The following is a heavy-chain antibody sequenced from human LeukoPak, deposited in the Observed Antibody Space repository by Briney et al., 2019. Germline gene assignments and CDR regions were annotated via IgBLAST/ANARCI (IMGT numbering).Heavy chain of an antibody. CDR3: ARGPPESTSSDY. J-gene: IGHJ4*02. CDR2: MKPSSGNT. CDR1: GYTFTSYD. D-gene: IGHD2-2*01. V-gene: IGHV1-8*01. Sequence: GASVKVSCEASGYTFTSYDINWVRQATGQGLEWMGWMKPSSGNTGYAQKFQGRVTMTRNTSISTAYMELSSLRSEDTAVYYCARGPPESTSSDYGGQGTLVTVSS.